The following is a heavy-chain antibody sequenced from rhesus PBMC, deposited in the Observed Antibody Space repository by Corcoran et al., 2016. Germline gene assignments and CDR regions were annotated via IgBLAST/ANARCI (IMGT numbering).Heavy chain of an antibody. D-gene: IGHD1-1*01. CDR1: GFTFRSSM. J-gene: IGHJ5-1*01. CDR2: IKDDGSET. V-gene: IGHV3S35*01. CDR3: VREGNGWDYDF. Sequence: EVQLVESGGGLVQPGGSLILSCAASGFTFRSSMRNWIRQTPEKRREWVAGIKDDGSETWDTHSVRGRFTISSDDAKSSIYLQMDSLRPEDTAIYYCVREGNGWDYDFWGPGVLVTVSS.